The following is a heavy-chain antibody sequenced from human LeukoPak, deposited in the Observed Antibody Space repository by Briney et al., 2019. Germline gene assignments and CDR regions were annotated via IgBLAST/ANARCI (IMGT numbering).Heavy chain of an antibody. Sequence: GGSLRLSCAASGFTFSSYWMHWVRQAPGKGLLWVSRTNSDGSSTSYADSVKGRFTISRDNAKNTLYLQMNSLRAEDTAVYYCARGGSQYYFDYWGQGTLVTVSS. CDR2: TNSDGSST. V-gene: IGHV3-74*01. CDR1: GFTFSSYW. CDR3: ARGGSQYYFDY. D-gene: IGHD1-26*01. J-gene: IGHJ4*02.